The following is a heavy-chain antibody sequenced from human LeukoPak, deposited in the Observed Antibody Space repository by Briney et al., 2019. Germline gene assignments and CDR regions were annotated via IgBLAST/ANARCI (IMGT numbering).Heavy chain of an antibody. D-gene: IGHD3-10*01. V-gene: IGHV1-69*13. J-gene: IGHJ6*03. CDR2: IIPIFGTA. CDR3: ARGGSGSYSDYYYYYYMDV. Sequence: ASVKVSCKASGGTFSSYAISWVRQAPGQGLEWMGGIIPIFGTANYAQKFRGRVTITADESTSTAYMELSSLRSEDTAVYYCARGGSGSYSDYYYYYYMDVWGKGTTVTVSS. CDR1: GGTFSSYA.